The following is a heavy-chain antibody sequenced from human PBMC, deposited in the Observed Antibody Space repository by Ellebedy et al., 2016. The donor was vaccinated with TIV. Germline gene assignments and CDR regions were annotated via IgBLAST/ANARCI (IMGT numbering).Heavy chain of an antibody. CDR1: GFSVSG. D-gene: IGHD2-2*01. Sequence: GGSLRLSCATSGFSVSGMHWVRQAPGKGREWVGFIRSDETTKYYTDSVKGRFTISRDSSRNTVYLQMNNLRADATAVYYCARVFISYFFDYWGQGTLVTVSS. J-gene: IGHJ4*02. CDR2: IRSDETTK. V-gene: IGHV3-30*02. CDR3: ARVFISYFFDY.